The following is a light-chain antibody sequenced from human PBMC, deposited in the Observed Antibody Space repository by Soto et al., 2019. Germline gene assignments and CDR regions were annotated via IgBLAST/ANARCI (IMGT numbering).Light chain of an antibody. CDR2: DVS. Sequence: QSALTQPASVSGSPGQSITISCTGTSSDVGGYNYVSWYQQHPGKAPKLMIYDVSNRPSGVSNRFSGSKSGNTASLTISWLQAEDEADYSCSSYTSSSTLLYVFGTGTKLTVL. V-gene: IGLV2-14*01. CDR1: SSDVGGYNY. J-gene: IGLJ1*01. CDR3: SSYTSSSTLLYV.